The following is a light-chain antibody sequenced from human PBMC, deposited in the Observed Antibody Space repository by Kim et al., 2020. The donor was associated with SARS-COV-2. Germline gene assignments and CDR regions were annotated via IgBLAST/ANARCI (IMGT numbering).Light chain of an antibody. CDR2: SNN. CDR3: AAWDDSLNGWV. Sequence: GQKVTNAWSGSRSNIGSNTVNWYQQLPGTAPKLLIYSNNQRPSGVPDRFSGSKSGTSASLAISGLQSEDEADYYCAAWDDSLNGWVFGGGTQLTVL. CDR1: RSNIGSNT. J-gene: IGLJ3*02. V-gene: IGLV1-44*01.